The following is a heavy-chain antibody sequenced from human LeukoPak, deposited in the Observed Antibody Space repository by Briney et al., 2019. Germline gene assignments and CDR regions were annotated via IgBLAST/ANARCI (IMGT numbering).Heavy chain of an antibody. CDR1: GGSISSYY. CDR2: IYYSGST. Sequence: SETLSLTCTVSGGSISSYYWSWIRQPPGKGLEWIGYIYYSGSTNYNPSLKSRVTISVDTSKNQFSLKLSSVTAADTAVYYCARRRPHSSGWNPFDYWGQGTLVTVSS. CDR3: ARRRPHSSGWNPFDY. D-gene: IGHD6-19*01. J-gene: IGHJ4*02. V-gene: IGHV4-59*08.